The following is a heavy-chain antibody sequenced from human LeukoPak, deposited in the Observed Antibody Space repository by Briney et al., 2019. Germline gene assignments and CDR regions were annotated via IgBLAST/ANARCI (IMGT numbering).Heavy chain of an antibody. CDR2: IKRKTDGETR. J-gene: IGHJ4*02. Sequence: PGGSLRLSCAASGLSISNAWMSWVRQAPGKGLEWVGRIKRKTDGETRDYAAPVKGRFTISRDNSKNTLYLQMNSLRAEDTAVYYCARDQDYWGQGTLVTVSS. CDR1: GLSISNAW. CDR3: ARDQDY. V-gene: IGHV3-15*01.